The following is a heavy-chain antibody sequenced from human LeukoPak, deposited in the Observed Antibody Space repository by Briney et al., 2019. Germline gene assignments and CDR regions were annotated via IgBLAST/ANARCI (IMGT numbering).Heavy chain of an antibody. CDR1: GGTFSSYA. Sequence: SVKVSCKASGGTFSSYAISWVRQAPRQGLEWMGRIIPILGIANYAQKFQGRVTITADKSTSTAYMELSSLRSEDTAVYYCARVGYCSSTSCSRYYFDYWGQGTLVTVSS. V-gene: IGHV1-69*04. J-gene: IGHJ4*02. D-gene: IGHD2-2*01. CDR3: ARVGYCSSTSCSRYYFDY. CDR2: IIPILGIA.